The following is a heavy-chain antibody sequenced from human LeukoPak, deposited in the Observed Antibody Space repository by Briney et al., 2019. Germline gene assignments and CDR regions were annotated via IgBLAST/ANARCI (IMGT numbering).Heavy chain of an antibody. CDR3: ARRPYSVSDAPNAFDI. CDR1: GFTFSSYE. J-gene: IGHJ3*02. D-gene: IGHD1-26*01. CDR2: ISTSGGTI. V-gene: IGHV3-48*03. Sequence: GGSLRLSCAASGFTFSSYEMNWVRQAPGKGLEWVSYISTSGGTIQYADSVKGRFTISRDDAKNSLYLQMNSLRAEDTAVYYCARRPYSVSDAPNAFDIWGQGTMVTVSS.